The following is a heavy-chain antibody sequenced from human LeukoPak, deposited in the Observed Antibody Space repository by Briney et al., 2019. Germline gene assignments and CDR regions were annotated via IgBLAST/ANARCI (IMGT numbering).Heavy chain of an antibody. J-gene: IGHJ4*02. CDR3: AKDAHYYDSSGYLDY. CDR2: IWYDGSNK. D-gene: IGHD3-22*01. Sequence: PGRSLRLSCAASGFTFSSYGMHWVRQAQGKGLEWVAVIWYDGSNKYYEDSVKGRFTISRDNSKNTLYLQMNSLRAEDTAVYYCAKDAHYYDSSGYLDYWGQGTLVTVSS. V-gene: IGHV3-33*06. CDR1: GFTFSSYG.